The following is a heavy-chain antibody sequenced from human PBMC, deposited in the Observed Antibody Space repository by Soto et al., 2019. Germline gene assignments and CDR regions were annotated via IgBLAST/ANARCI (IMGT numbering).Heavy chain of an antibody. CDR2: ISGSGGST. CDR1: GFTFSSYA. D-gene: IGHD2-15*01. J-gene: IGHJ5*02. Sequence: GGSLRLSCAASGFTFSSYAMRWVRQAPGKGLEWVSAISGSGGSTYYADSVKGRFTISRDNSKNTLYLQMNSLRAEDTAVYYCAKGGLGYCSGGSCSGWFDPWGQGTLVTVSS. V-gene: IGHV3-23*01. CDR3: AKGGLGYCSGGSCSGWFDP.